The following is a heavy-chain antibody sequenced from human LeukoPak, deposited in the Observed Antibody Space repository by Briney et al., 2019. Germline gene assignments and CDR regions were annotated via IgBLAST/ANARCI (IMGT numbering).Heavy chain of an antibody. CDR3: AKVGYSGYEPALVDY. D-gene: IGHD5-12*01. CDR2: IYSGGST. V-gene: IGHV3-53*01. CDR1: GFTVSSNY. Sequence: GGSLRLSCAASGFTVSSNYMSWVRQAPGKGLEWVSVIYSGGSTYYADSVKGRFTISRDNSKNTLYLQMNSLRAEDTAVYYCAKVGYSGYEPALVDYWGQGTLVTVSS. J-gene: IGHJ4*02.